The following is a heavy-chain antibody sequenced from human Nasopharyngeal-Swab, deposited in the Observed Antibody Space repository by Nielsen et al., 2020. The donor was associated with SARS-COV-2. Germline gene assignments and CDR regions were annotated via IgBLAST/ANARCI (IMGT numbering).Heavy chain of an antibody. J-gene: IGHJ3*02. D-gene: IGHD1-1*01. V-gene: IGHV3-23*01. CDR3: ARDQGLEPTFDAFDI. CDR1: GFTFSSYA. Sequence: GGSLRLSCAASGFTFSSYAMSWVRQAPGKGLEWVSAISGSGGSTYYADSVKGRFTISRDNAKNSLYLQMNSLRAEDTAVYYCARDQGLEPTFDAFDIWGQGTMVTVSS. CDR2: ISGSGGST.